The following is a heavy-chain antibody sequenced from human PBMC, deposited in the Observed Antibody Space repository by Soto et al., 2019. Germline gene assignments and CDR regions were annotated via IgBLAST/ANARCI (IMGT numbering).Heavy chain of an antibody. J-gene: IGHJ3*02. CDR3: AGHQYCSSTSCYGGVAGDAFDI. D-gene: IGHD2-2*01. CDR2: IYPGDSDT. CDR1: GYSFTSYW. Sequence: GESLKISCKGSGYSFTSYWIGWVRQMPGKGLEWMGIIYPGDSDTRYSPSFQGQVTISADKSIGTAYLQWSSLKASDTAMYYCAGHQYCSSTSCYGGVAGDAFDIWGQGTMVTVSS. V-gene: IGHV5-51*01.